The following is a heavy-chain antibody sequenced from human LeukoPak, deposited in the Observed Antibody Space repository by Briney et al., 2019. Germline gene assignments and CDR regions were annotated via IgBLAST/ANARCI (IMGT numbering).Heavy chain of an antibody. D-gene: IGHD3/OR15-3a*01. Sequence: PGGSLRVSCVASGFTFSSYAMSWVRQAPGKGLEWVSVSSDGGGSTYYADSVKGRFTVSRDNSQNTLYLQLNSLRAEDTAVYYCARDWTLNYWGQGTLVTVSS. CDR1: GFTFSSYA. CDR3: ARDWTLNY. J-gene: IGHJ4*02. CDR2: SSDGGGST. V-gene: IGHV3-23*01.